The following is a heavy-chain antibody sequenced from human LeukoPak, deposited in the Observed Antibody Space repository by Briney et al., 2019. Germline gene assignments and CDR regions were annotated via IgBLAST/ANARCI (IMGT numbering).Heavy chain of an antibody. V-gene: IGHV3-9*01. CDR2: IGWDSNSI. J-gene: IGHJ3*02. CDR1: GFTFDESA. CDR3: AKAMAAPGAFDI. Sequence: QPGRSLRLSCAASGFTFDESAMHWVRQAPGKGLVWVSGIGWDSNSIIYADSVKGRFTISRDNAKNSLYLQMNSLRAEDTALYYCAKAMAAPGAFDIWGQGTVVTVSS. D-gene: IGHD5-24*01.